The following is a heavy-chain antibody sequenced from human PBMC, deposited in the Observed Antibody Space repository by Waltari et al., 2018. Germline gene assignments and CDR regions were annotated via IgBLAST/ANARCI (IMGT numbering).Heavy chain of an antibody. J-gene: IGHJ4*02. V-gene: IGHV3-23*01. CDR3: AKDINYYDSSGHPYFDY. CDR2: ISGSGGST. Sequence: EVQLLESGGGLVQPGGSLRLSCAASGFTFSSYAMSWVRPAPGKGLEWVSAISGSGGSTYYADSVKGRFTISRDNSKNTLYLQMNSLRAEDTAVYYCAKDINYYDSSGHPYFDYWGQGTLVTVSS. D-gene: IGHD3-22*01. CDR1: GFTFSSYA.